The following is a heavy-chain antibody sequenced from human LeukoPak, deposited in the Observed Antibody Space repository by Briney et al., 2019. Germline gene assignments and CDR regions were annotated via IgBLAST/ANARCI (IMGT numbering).Heavy chain of an antibody. Sequence: ASVNVSGTASGYTFTPYYMHWGREAPGQGLESMGWIHPYSGVTIYEQKFQGRVTMSRDTSTGTAYMELSRLRSDDTALYYCARGAGSGSLAYDYGMYVWGQGTTVTVS. CDR3: ARGAGSGSLAYDYGMYV. J-gene: IGHJ6*02. D-gene: IGHD3-10*01. CDR2: IHPYSGVT. CDR1: GYTFTPYY. V-gene: IGHV1-2*02.